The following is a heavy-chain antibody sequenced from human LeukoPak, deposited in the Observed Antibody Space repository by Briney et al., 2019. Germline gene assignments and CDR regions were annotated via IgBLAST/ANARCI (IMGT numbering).Heavy chain of an antibody. Sequence: PGGSLRLSCAASGFTFSDYYMSWIRQAPGKGLEWVSAISGSGGSTYYADSVKGRFTISRDNSKNTLYLQMNSLRAEDTAVYYCAKEQGSGYYSFPFDYWGQGTLVTVSS. CDR1: GFTFSDYY. J-gene: IGHJ4*02. D-gene: IGHD3-22*01. CDR2: ISGSGGST. V-gene: IGHV3-23*01. CDR3: AKEQGSGYYSFPFDY.